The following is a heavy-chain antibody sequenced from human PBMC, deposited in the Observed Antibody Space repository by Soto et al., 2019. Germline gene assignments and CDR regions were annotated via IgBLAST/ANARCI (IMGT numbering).Heavy chain of an antibody. CDR1: GFTFSSYG. Sequence: QVQLVESGGGVVQPGRSLRLSCAASGFTFSSYGMHWVRQAPGKGLEWVAVIWYDGSNKYYADSVKGRFTISRDNSKNTLYLQMNGLRDEDTAVYYCASLGVGGTYHYYYGMDVWGQGTTVTVSS. CDR2: IWYDGSNK. D-gene: IGHD1-26*01. J-gene: IGHJ6*02. CDR3: ASLGVGGTYHYYYGMDV. V-gene: IGHV3-33*01.